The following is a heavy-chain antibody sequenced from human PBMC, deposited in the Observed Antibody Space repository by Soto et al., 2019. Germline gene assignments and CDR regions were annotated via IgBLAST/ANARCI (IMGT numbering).Heavy chain of an antibody. CDR1: GGCISSGGYY. CDR3: ARTPIIAAAGIYYFDY. D-gene: IGHD6-13*01. V-gene: IGHV4-31*03. Sequence: PTETLSLTCTVSGGCISSGGYYWSWIRQHPGKGLEWIWYIYYSGSTYYNPSLKSRVTISVDTSKNQFSLKLSSVTAADTAVYYCARTPIIAAAGIYYFDYWGQGTLVTVS. J-gene: IGHJ4*02. CDR2: IYYSGST.